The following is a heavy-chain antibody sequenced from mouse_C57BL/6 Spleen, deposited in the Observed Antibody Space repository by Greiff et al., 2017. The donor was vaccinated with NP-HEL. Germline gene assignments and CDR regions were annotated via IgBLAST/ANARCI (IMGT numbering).Heavy chain of an antibody. J-gene: IGHJ1*03. CDR2: IYPGSGST. CDR3: ANHYYGSSPHWYFDV. Sequence: VQLQQPGAELVKPGASVKMSCKASGYTFTSYWITWVKPRPGQGLEWIGDIYPGSGSTNYNEKFKSKATLTVDTSSSTAYMQLSSLTSEDSAVYYCANHYYGSSPHWYFDVWGTGTTVTVSS. D-gene: IGHD1-1*01. CDR1: GYTFTSYW. V-gene: IGHV1-55*01.